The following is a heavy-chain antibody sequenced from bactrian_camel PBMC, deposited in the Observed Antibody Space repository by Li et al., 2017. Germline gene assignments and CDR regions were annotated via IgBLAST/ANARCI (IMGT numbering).Heavy chain of an antibody. D-gene: IGHD6*01. V-gene: IGHV3S59*01. J-gene: IGHJ4*01. CDR2: IRASGAPR. CDR3: AEGRGSRGEHCYSLNY. Sequence: VQLVESGGGSVQAGGSLKLSCEMSGYTYTSKPCMGWFRQSPGKEREEVAEIRASGAPRYLVDSVKGRFTISRDNAKNTLDLQMDHLEPEDTGMYYCAEGRGSRGEHCYSLNYWGQGTQVTVS. CDR1: GYTYTSKP.